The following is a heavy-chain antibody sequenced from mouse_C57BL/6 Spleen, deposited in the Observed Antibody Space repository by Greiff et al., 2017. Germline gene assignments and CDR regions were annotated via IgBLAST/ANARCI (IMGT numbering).Heavy chain of an antibody. D-gene: IGHD1-1*01. J-gene: IGHJ2*01. V-gene: IGHV2-3*01. CDR1: GFSLTSYG. Sequence: QVHVKQSGPGLVAPSQSLSITCTVSGFSLTSYGVSWVRQPPGKGLEWLGVIWGDGSTNYHSALISRLSISKDNSKSQVFLKLNSLQTDDTATYYCAKMALITTVVGGYYVGYWGQGTTLTVSS. CDR2: IWGDGST. CDR3: AKMALITTVVGGYYVGY.